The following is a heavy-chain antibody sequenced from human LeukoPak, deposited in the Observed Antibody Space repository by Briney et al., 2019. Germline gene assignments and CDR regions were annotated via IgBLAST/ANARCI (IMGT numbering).Heavy chain of an antibody. J-gene: IGHJ3*02. CDR1: GGPISTYY. V-gene: IGHV4-4*09. D-gene: IGHD5-18*01. CDR3: ASTRGHSYGWGAFDI. Sequence: SETLSLTCTVSGGPISTYYWGWFRQPPGEGLEWIGYIYSTGSTDYNASLRSRVTISVDTSKTQFSLKLTSVTAADTAVYYCASTRGHSYGWGAFDIWGQGTMVTVSS. CDR2: IYSTGST.